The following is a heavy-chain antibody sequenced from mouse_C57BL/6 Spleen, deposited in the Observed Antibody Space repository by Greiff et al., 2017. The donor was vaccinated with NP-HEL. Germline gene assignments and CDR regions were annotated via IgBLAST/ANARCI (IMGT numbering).Heavy chain of an antibody. D-gene: IGHD1-1*01. CDR3: ARSDYGSSYLYAMDY. V-gene: IGHV1-75*01. Sequence: LVESGPELVKPGASVKISCKASGYTFTDYYINWVKQRPGQGLEWIGWIFPGSGSTYYNEKFKGKATLTVDKSSSTAYMLLSSLTSEDSAVYFCARSDYGSSYLYAMDYWGQGTSVTVSS. CDR1: GYTFTDYY. CDR2: IFPGSGST. J-gene: IGHJ4*01.